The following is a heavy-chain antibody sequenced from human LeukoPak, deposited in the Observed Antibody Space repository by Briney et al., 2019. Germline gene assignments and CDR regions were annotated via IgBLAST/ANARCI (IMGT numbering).Heavy chain of an antibody. Sequence: GASVKVSCKASGYSFTSHYMHWVRQAPGQGLEWMGLINPRGTSTIYAEKFQGRVTMTRDMSTSTDYMELSSLRSEDTAIYYCARDNTVGDNAWWFDPWGQGTLVTVSS. CDR2: INPRGTST. CDR3: ARDNTVGDNAWWFDP. V-gene: IGHV1-46*01. J-gene: IGHJ5*02. D-gene: IGHD4-23*01. CDR1: GYSFTSHY.